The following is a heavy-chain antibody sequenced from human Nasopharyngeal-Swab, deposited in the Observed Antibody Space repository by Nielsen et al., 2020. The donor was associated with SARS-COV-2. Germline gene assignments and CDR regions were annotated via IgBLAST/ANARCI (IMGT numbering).Heavy chain of an antibody. D-gene: IGHD1-26*01. CDR2: ISSSSSYI. J-gene: IGHJ4*02. CDR3: ARGPRGVYSGSYYDY. CDR1: GFTFSSYS. Sequence: GRSLRLSCAASGFTFSSYSMNWVRQAPGKGLEWVSSISSSSSYIYYADSVKGRFTITRDNAKNSLYLQMNSLRAEDTAVYYCARGPRGVYSGSYYDYWGQGTLVTVSS. V-gene: IGHV3-21*01.